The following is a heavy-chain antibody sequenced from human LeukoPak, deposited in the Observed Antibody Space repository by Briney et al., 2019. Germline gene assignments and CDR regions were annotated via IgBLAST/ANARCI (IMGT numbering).Heavy chain of an antibody. V-gene: IGHV4-31*03. Sequence: SQTLSLTCTVSGGSINSGGYYWTWLRQHPGKGLEWIGNIYYSGSTYFNPSLKTRITISIDTSKNQFSLKLSSVTAADTAVYYCARQTTVTSRGAFDIWGQGTMVTVSS. D-gene: IGHD4-17*01. CDR3: ARQTTVTSRGAFDI. J-gene: IGHJ3*02. CDR2: IYYSGST. CDR1: GGSINSGGYY.